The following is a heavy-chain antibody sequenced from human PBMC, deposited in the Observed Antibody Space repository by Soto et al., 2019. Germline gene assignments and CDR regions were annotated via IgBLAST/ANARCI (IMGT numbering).Heavy chain of an antibody. J-gene: IGHJ6*02. CDR1: GYTFTSYD. CDR3: ASAQGYLYYDFWSGYYHYYGMDV. D-gene: IGHD3-3*01. Sequence: ASVKVSCKASGYTFTSYDINWVRQATGQGLEWMGWMNPNSGNTGYAQKFQGRVTMTRNTSISTAYMELSRLRSDDTAVYYFASAQGYLYYDFWSGYYHYYGMDVWGQGTTVTVYS. CDR2: MNPNSGNT. V-gene: IGHV1-8*01.